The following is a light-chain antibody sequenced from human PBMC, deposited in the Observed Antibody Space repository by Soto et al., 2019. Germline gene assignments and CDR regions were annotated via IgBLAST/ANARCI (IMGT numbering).Light chain of an antibody. V-gene: IGKV3-20*01. CDR2: GTS. CDR3: QQYGNSRFT. Sequence: VLTQSPGTLSLSAGDRATLSCRASQSVSSSSFAWYHQKPGQAPRLLIFGTSARATGIPDRFRGSGSGTEFTLTINRLEPEDVAVYDCQQYGNSRFTFGRGTKLEI. CDR1: QSVSSSS. J-gene: IGKJ2*01.